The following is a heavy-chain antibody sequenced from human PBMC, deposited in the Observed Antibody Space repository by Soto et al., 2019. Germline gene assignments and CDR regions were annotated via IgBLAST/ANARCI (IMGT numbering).Heavy chain of an antibody. CDR2: ISASASGSATGT. V-gene: IGHV3-23*01. CDR1: GFTFSSYA. D-gene: IGHD2-15*01. J-gene: IGHJ5*02. CDR3: ARFARIGYCDSTNCFPGYFDP. Sequence: DVQLLESGGGLVQPGGSLRLSCGASGFTFSSYAMSWLRQAPGKGLEWVSVISASASGSATGTYYADFVKGRFATSRDNFQNTLFLQMNNLRAEDTAVYYCARFARIGYCDSTNCFPGYFDPWGQGTLVTVSS.